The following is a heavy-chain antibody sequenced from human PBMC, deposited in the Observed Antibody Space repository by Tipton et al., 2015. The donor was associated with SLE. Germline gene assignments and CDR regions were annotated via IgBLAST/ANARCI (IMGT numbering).Heavy chain of an antibody. D-gene: IGHD4-17*01. J-gene: IGHJ4*02. CDR2: ISSSGSTI. Sequence: GSLRLSCAASGFTFNSYEMNWVRQAPGKGLEWVSYISSSGSTIYYADSVKGRFTISRDNAKNSLYLQMNSPRAEDTAVYYCARNDDYGDHFDYWGQGTLVTVSS. CDR3: ARNDDYGDHFDY. CDR1: GFTFNSYE. V-gene: IGHV3-48*03.